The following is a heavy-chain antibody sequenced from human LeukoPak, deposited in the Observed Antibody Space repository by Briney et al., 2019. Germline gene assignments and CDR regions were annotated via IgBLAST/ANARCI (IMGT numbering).Heavy chain of an antibody. Sequence: PGRSLRLSCAASGFTFSAFAMHWARQAPGKGLEWVAAISYDASNKYYAVSVRGRFTISRDNSRNTLFLQMNSLRADGTAVYYCARGTTDIVAEISDAFDIWGQGTVVTVSS. CDR1: GFTFSAFA. CDR3: ARGTTDIVAEISDAFDI. CDR2: ISYDASNK. J-gene: IGHJ3*02. D-gene: IGHD5-12*01. V-gene: IGHV3-30-3*01.